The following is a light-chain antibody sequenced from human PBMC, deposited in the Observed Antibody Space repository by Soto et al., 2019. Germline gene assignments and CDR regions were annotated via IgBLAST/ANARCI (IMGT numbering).Light chain of an antibody. J-gene: IGKJ1*01. CDR1: RDIGSD. Sequence: AASGGSGVISGCLASRDIGSDLSWYQQKPGKAPTLLIYAASNLQSGVPSRFRGSRSGTEFTLTVSSLQPEDFATYYCQHDYDDAWTFGQGTKVDIK. CDR2: AAS. CDR3: QHDYDDAWT. V-gene: IGKV1-6*01.